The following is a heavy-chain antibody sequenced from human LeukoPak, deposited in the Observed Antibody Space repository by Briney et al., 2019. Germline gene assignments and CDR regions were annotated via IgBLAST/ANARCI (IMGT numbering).Heavy chain of an antibody. J-gene: IGHJ4*02. CDR1: GYTFTSYG. CDR3: ARCSGGDCYSPLYF. Sequence: ASVTVSCKASGYTFTSYGISWVRQAPGQGLAWMGWISADNGNTNYAQKLQGRVSMTTDTSTSTAYMELRSLRSDDTAVYFCARCSGGDCYSPLYFWGEGTLVTVSS. CDR2: ISADNGNT. V-gene: IGHV1-18*01. D-gene: IGHD2-21*01.